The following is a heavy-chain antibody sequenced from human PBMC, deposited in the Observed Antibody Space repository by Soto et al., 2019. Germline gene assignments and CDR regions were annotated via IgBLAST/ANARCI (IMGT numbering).Heavy chain of an antibody. CDR2: ISYDGSNK. V-gene: IGHV3-30*03. CDR3: ARDLTSWPSPRGSLRYSKLGYFDY. D-gene: IGHD7-27*01. J-gene: IGHJ4*02. CDR1: GFTFSSYG. Sequence: GGSLRLSCAASGFTFSSYGMHWVRQAPGKGLEWVAVISYDGSNKYYADSVKGRFTISRDNSKNTLYLQMNSLRAEDTAVYYCARDLTSWPSPRGSLRYSKLGYFDYWGQGTLVTVSS.